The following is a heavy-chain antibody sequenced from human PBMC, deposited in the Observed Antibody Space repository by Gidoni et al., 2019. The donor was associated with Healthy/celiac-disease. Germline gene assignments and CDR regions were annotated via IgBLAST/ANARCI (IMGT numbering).Heavy chain of an antibody. J-gene: IGHJ3*02. CDR3: AETSYGFRGAFDI. CDR1: GFTFSSYA. Sequence: QVQLVESGGGVVQPGRSLRLSCAASGFTFSSYAMHWVRQAPGKGLEWVAVISYDGSNKYYADSVKGRFTISRDNSKNTLYLQMNSLRAEDTAVYYCAETSYGFRGAFDIWGQGTMVTVSS. D-gene: IGHD3-10*01. V-gene: IGHV3-30*04. CDR2: ISYDGSNK.